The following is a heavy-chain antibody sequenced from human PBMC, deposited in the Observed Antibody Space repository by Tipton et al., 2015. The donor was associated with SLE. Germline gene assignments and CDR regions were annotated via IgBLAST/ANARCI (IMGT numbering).Heavy chain of an antibody. CDR3: ARGYCSGGSCLGGY. V-gene: IGHV3-21*01. CDR2: ITSSSSYI. J-gene: IGHJ4*02. CDR1: GFTFSSYS. Sequence: SLRLSCAASGFTFSSYSMNWVRQAPGKGLEWVSSITSSSSYIYYADSVKGRFTISRDNAKNSLYLQMNSLRAEDTAVYYCARGYCSGGSCLGGYWGQGTLVTVSS. D-gene: IGHD2-15*01.